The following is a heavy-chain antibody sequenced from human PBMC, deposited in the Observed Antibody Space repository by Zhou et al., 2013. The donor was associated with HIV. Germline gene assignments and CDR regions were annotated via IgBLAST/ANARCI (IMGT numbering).Heavy chain of an antibody. CDR2: IIPIFGTA. J-gene: IGHJ4*02. CDR1: GYSFTSYG. Sequence: QVQLVQSGAEVKKPGASVKVSCKASGYSFTSYGITWVRQAPGQGLEWMGGIIPIFGTANYAQKFQGRVTITADESTSTAYMELSSLRSEDTAVYYCASLDTAMVGYWGQGTLVTVSS. D-gene: IGHD5-18*01. V-gene: IGHV1-69*13. CDR3: ASLDTAMVGY.